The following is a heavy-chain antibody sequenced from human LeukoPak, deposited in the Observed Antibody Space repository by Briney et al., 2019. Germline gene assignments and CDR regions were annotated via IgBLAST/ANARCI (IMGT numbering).Heavy chain of an antibody. CDR2: IKQDGSEK. D-gene: IGHD4-17*01. V-gene: IGHV3-7*01. CDR3: ARAINYGDFDY. J-gene: IGHJ4*02. Sequence: PGGSLRLSCAASGFTFSNYWMSWVRQAPGKGLEWVANIKQDGSEKHYVDSVKGRFTISTDNAKNSMDLQMNSLRAEDTAVYYCARAINYGDFDYWGQGTLVTVSS. CDR1: GFTFSNYW.